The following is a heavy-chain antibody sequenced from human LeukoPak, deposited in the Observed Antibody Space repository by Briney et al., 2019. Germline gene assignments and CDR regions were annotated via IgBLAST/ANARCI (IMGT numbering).Heavy chain of an antibody. CDR1: GYTFTSYD. CDR3: AREVDSTHYYYMDV. J-gene: IGHJ6*03. CDR2: MNPNSGNT. Sequence: GASVKVSCKASGYTFTSYDINWVRQATGQGLEWMGWMNPNSGNTGYAQKFQGRVTITADKSTSTAYMELSSLRSEDTAVYYCAREVDSTHYYYMDVWGKGTTVTVSS. D-gene: IGHD3/OR15-3a*01. V-gene: IGHV1-8*01.